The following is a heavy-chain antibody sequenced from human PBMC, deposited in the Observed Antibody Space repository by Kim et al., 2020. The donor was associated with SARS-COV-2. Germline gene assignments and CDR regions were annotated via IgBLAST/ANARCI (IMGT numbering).Heavy chain of an antibody. CDR3: ARRRSSSVGLVYFDY. V-gene: IGHV5-51*01. CDR2: IYPGDSDT. D-gene: IGHD6-6*01. J-gene: IGHJ4*02. Sequence: GESLKISCKGSGYSFTSYWIGWVRQMPGKGLEWMGIIYPGDSDTRYSPSFQGQVTISADKSISTAYLQWSSLKASDTAMYYCARRRSSSVGLVYFDYWGQGTLVTVSS. CDR1: GYSFTSYW.